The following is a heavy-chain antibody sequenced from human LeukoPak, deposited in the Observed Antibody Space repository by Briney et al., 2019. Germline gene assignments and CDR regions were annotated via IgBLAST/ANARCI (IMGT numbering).Heavy chain of an antibody. J-gene: IGHJ2*01. CDR2: INHSGST. CDR3: ARRTLYGSGSYYYWYFDL. D-gene: IGHD3-10*01. CDR1: GGSFSGYY. V-gene: IGHV4-34*01. Sequence: SETLSLTCAVYGGSFSGYYWSWIRQPPGKGLEWIGEINHSGSTNYNPSLKSRVTISVDTSKNQFSLKLSSVTAADTAVYYCARRTLYGSGSYYYWYFDLWGRGTLVTVSS.